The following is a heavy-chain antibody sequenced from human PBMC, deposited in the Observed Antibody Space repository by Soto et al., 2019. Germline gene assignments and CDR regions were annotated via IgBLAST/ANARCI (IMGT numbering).Heavy chain of an antibody. V-gene: IGHV1-18*01. Sequence: ASVKVSCKASGYTFTSYGISWVRQAPGQGLEWMGWISAYNGNTNYAQKFQGRVTMTRNTSISTAYMELSSLRSEDTAVYYCARGEYDILTGYRFDPWGQGTLVTVSS. CDR2: ISAYNGNT. CDR3: ARGEYDILTGYRFDP. D-gene: IGHD3-9*01. J-gene: IGHJ5*02. CDR1: GYTFTSYG.